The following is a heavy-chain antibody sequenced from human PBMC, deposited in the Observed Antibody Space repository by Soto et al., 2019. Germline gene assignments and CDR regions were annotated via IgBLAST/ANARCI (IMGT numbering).Heavy chain of an antibody. CDR3: ARDGAVAGFNWFDP. D-gene: IGHD6-19*01. CDR1: GFTFSSYA. CDR2: ISYDGSNK. V-gene: IGHV3-30-3*01. J-gene: IGHJ5*02. Sequence: GGSLRLSCAASGFTFSSYAMHWVRQAPGKGLEWVAVISYDGSNKYYADSVKGRFTISRDNSKNTLYLQMNSLRAEDTAVYYCARDGAVAGFNWFDPWGQGTLVTVSS.